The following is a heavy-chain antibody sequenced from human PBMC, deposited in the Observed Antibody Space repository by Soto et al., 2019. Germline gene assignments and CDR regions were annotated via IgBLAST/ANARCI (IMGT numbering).Heavy chain of an antibody. CDR3: THKVDRGDHGGRFDP. D-gene: IGHD7-27*01. CDR1: GFTFINAW. CDR2: ITSKADGGTA. Sequence: EVQLVESGGGLVKPGGSLRLSCAASGFTFINAWMTWVRQAPGKGLEWIGRITSKADGGTADYAAAVTGRFTISRDDSKNMLYLQMNSLKTEDTAVYYCTHKVDRGDHGGRFDPWGQGTLVTVSS. J-gene: IGHJ5*02. V-gene: IGHV3-15*01.